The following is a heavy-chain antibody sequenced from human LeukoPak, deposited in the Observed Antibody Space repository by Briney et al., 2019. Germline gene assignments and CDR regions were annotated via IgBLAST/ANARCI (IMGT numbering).Heavy chain of an antibody. CDR3: ARRGGGNYFDY. V-gene: IGHV4-59*08. J-gene: IGHJ4*02. CDR2: IYYSGST. D-gene: IGHD2-15*01. CDR1: GGSISTYY. Sequence: SETLSLTCIVSGGSISTYYWSWIRQPPGKGLEWIGYIYYSGSTSYNPSLKSRLTMSVDTSKNQFSLKLSSVTAADTAVYSCARRGGGNYFDYWGQGTLVTVSS.